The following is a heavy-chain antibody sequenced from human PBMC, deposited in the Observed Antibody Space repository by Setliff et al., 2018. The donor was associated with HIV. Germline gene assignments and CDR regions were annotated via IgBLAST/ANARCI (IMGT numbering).Heavy chain of an antibody. CDR2: INPGDSET. V-gene: IGHV5-51*01. Sequence: GESLKISCKGSGYSFTNYWIGWVRQMSGKGLEWMGSINPGDSETTYSPSFEGQVTMSVDTSISIAYLQWSSLRASDTAIYYCARRWWGGGWYPDYWGQGSVVTVSS. CDR3: ARRWWGGGWYPDY. CDR1: GYSFTNYW. D-gene: IGHD6-19*01. J-gene: IGHJ4*02.